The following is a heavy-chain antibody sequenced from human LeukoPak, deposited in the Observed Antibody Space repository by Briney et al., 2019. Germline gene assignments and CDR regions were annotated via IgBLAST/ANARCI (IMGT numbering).Heavy chain of an antibody. Sequence: SETLSLTCAVSGYSISSGYYWGWIRHPPGKGLEWIGSIYHSGSTYYNPSLKSRVPISVDTSKTQLSLKLSSVTAGDTAVYYCARTHQNYCSSTSCYGGEDYWGQGTLVTVSS. CDR3: ARTHQNYCSSTSCYGGEDY. CDR2: IYHSGST. J-gene: IGHJ4*02. V-gene: IGHV4-38-2*01. CDR1: GYSISSGYY. D-gene: IGHD2-2*01.